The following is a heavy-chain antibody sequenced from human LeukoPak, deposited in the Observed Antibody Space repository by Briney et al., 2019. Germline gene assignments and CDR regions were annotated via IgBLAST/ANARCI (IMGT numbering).Heavy chain of an antibody. D-gene: IGHD5-12*01. Sequence: SETPSLTCAVSGGSISSGGYSWSWIRQPPGKGLERIGYIYYSGSTYYNPSLKSRVTISVDTSKNQFSLKLSSVTAADTAVYYCARGKRLRSGGWFDPWGQGTLVTVSS. V-gene: IGHV4-30-4*07. J-gene: IGHJ5*02. CDR3: ARGKRLRSGGWFDP. CDR1: GGSISSGGYS. CDR2: IYYSGST.